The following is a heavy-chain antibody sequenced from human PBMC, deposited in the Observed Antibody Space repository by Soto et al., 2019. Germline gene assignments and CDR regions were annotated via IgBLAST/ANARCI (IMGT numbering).Heavy chain of an antibody. Sequence: SETLSLTCAVYGGSFSGYYWSWIRRPPGKGLEWIGEINHSGSTNYNPSLKSRVTISVDTSKNQFSLKLSSVTAADTAVYYCARGNTMVRGVSVLSYYYGMDVWGQGTTVTVSS. CDR1: GGSFSGYY. J-gene: IGHJ6*02. CDR3: ARGNTMVRGVSVLSYYYGMDV. D-gene: IGHD3-10*01. V-gene: IGHV4-34*01. CDR2: INHSGST.